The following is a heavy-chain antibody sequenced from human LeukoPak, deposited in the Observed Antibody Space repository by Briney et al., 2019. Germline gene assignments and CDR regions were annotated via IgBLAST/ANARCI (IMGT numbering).Heavy chain of an antibody. CDR3: AREDIVVVPAAMTEEDYYYYGMDV. CDR1: GFTFSSYS. Sequence: PGGSLRLSCAASGFTFSSYSMNWVRQAPGKGLEWVSSISSSSGYIYYADSVKGRFTISRDNAKNSLYLQMNSLRAEDTAVYYCAREDIVVVPAAMTEEDYYYYGMDVWGQGTTVTVSS. CDR2: ISSSSGYI. V-gene: IGHV3-21*01. J-gene: IGHJ6*02. D-gene: IGHD2-2*01.